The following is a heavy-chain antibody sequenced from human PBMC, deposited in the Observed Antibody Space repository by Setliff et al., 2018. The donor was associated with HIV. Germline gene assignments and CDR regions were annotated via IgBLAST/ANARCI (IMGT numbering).Heavy chain of an antibody. CDR2: IYTSGST. CDR3: VSGPLSGYGYYFDY. V-gene: IGHV4-4*07. Sequence: SETLSLTCTVSGGSISSYYWSWIRQPAGKGLEWIGRIYTSGSTNYNPSLKSRVTMSVDTSKNQFSLKLRSVTAADTAVYYCVSGPLSGYGYYFDYWGQGALVTVSS. CDR1: GGSISSYY. D-gene: IGHD3-3*01. J-gene: IGHJ4*02.